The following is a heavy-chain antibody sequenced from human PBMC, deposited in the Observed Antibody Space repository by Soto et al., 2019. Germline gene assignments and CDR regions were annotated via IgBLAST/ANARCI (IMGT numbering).Heavy chain of an antibody. CDR3: ASDATTVTPS. J-gene: IGHJ5*02. CDR2: ISSDGSST. V-gene: IGHV3-74*01. CDR1: GFTFSNHW. Sequence: GGSVRLSCAASGFTFSNHWMHWVRQAPGKGLVWVSCISSDGSSTSYADSVKGRFTISRDNAKNTLYLQMNSLRAEDTAVYSCASDATTVTPSWGQGTLVTVSS. D-gene: IGHD4-17*01.